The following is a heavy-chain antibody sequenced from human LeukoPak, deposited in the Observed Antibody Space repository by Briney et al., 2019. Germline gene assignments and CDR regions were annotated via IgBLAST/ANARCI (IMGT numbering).Heavy chain of an antibody. Sequence: PSETLSLTCAVYGGSFSGYYCSWIRQPPGKGLEWIGEINHSGSANYNPSLKSRVTISVDTSKNQFSLKLSSVTAADTAVYYCARVILRFLEWSSPHAFDIWGQGTMVTVSS. CDR1: GGSFSGYY. CDR3: ARVILRFLEWSSPHAFDI. D-gene: IGHD3-3*01. V-gene: IGHV4-34*01. CDR2: INHSGSA. J-gene: IGHJ3*02.